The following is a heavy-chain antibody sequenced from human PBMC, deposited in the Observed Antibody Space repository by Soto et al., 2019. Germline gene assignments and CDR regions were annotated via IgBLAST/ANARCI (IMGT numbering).Heavy chain of an antibody. Sequence: QVQLVESGGGVVQPGRSLRLSCAASGFTFSSYGMHWVRQAPGKGLEWVAVIWYDGSNKYYADSVKGRFTISRDNSKNTLYLQMNSLRAEDTAVYYCARDRGGYYDSSGYYLRHGGQGTLVTVSS. CDR3: ARDRGGYYDSSGYYLRH. CDR1: GFTFSSYG. D-gene: IGHD3-22*01. CDR2: IWYDGSNK. J-gene: IGHJ1*01. V-gene: IGHV3-33*01.